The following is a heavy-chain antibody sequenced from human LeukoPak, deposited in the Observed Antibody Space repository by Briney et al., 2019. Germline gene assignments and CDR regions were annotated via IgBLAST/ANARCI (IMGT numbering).Heavy chain of an antibody. CDR1: GFTFSSYS. V-gene: IGHV3-23*01. J-gene: IGHJ6*02. Sequence: PGGSLRLSCAASGFTFSSYSMNWVRQAPGKGLEWVSVISGSGTSTYYADSVKGRFTISRDNSKNTLYLQMNSLRAEDTAVYYCAKNWRSGSYSTYSSYGMDVWGQGTTVTVSS. CDR3: AKNWRSGSYSTYSSYGMDV. D-gene: IGHD3-10*01. CDR2: ISGSGTST.